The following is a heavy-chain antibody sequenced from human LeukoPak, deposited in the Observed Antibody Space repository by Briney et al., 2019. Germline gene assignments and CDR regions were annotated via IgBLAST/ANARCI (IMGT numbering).Heavy chain of an antibody. V-gene: IGHV3-23*01. CDR1: GFTFSSYA. CDR3: AKPLAMISAFDI. J-gene: IGHJ3*02. Sequence: PGGSLRLSCAASGFTFSSYAMSWVRQAPGKVREWVSAISGSGGGTYYADSVKGRFTISRDNSKNTLYLQMNSLKAEDTAVYYCAKPLAMISAFDIWGQGTMITVSS. D-gene: IGHD3-22*01. CDR2: ISGSGGGT.